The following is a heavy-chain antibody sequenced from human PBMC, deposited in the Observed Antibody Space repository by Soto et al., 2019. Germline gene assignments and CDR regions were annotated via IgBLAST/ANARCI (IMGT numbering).Heavy chain of an antibody. D-gene: IGHD4-17*01. CDR3: ARDVPTVTTGGPDY. CDR2: ISAYNGNT. CDR1: GYTFTSYG. Sequence: QVQLVQSGADLKKPGASVPVSCKASGYTFTSYGISWVRQAPGQGLEWMGWISAYNGNTNYAQKFQGSVTMTTDTSTSTAYMELRSLRSDDTAVYYCARDVPTVTTGGPDYWGQGTLVTVSS. V-gene: IGHV1-18*01. J-gene: IGHJ4*02.